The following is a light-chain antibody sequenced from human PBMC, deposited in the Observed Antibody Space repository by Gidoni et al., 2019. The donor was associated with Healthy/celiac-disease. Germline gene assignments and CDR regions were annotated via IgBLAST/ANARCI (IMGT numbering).Light chain of an antibody. J-gene: IGKJ1*01. CDR2: GAS. CDR3: QQYNNWPPST. V-gene: IGKV3-15*01. CDR1: QSVSSN. Sequence: EIVMTHSPATLSVSPGERATLSCRASQSVSSNLPWYQQKPGQAPRLLIYGASTRATGIPARFSGSGSGTEFTLTISSLQSEDFAVYSCQQYNNWPPSTFXQXTKVEIK.